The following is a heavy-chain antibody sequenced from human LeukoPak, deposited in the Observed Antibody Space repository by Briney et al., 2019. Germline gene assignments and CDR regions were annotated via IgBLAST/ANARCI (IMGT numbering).Heavy chain of an antibody. Sequence: SETLSLTCAVYGGSFSGYYWSWIRQPPGKGLEWIGEINHSGSTNYNPSLKSRVTISVDTSKNQFSLKLSSVTAADTAVYYCARRRRSGRYYRDAFDIGGQGTMVTVSS. CDR2: INHSGST. D-gene: IGHD3-10*01. CDR1: GGSFSGYY. CDR3: ARRRRSGRYYRDAFDI. V-gene: IGHV4-34*01. J-gene: IGHJ3*02.